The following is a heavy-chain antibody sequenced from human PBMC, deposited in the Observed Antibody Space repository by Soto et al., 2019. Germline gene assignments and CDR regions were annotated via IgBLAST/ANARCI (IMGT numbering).Heavy chain of an antibody. CDR3: ARDLGYDSRGYPGAPYFNFYGMDV. CDR1: GFTFGNYA. V-gene: IGHV3-33*01. CDR2: IWFDGSQK. D-gene: IGHD3-22*01. J-gene: IGHJ6*02. Sequence: GGSLRLSCETSGFTFGNYAFHWVRQAPGKGLEWVALIWFDGSQKYYADSVKGRFTISRDNSDNTLYLQMTSLRVEDTAEYYCARDLGYDSRGYPGAPYFNFYGMDVWGQGTTVTVSS.